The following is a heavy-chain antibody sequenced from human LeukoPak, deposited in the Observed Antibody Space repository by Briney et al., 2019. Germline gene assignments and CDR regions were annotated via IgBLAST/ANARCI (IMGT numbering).Heavy chain of an antibody. CDR3: AREIYCDSNDSFDM. Sequence: SVKVSCKAAGGTVSSYAISWVRQAPGQGLGWMGRIIPILGTANYAQKFQGRVTITTDESTSTAYMDLSSLTSEDTAVYYCAREIYCDSNDSFDMGGEGTMVTVP. V-gene: IGHV1-69*05. D-gene: IGHD3-22*01. CDR2: IIPILGTA. CDR1: GGTVSSYA. J-gene: IGHJ3*02.